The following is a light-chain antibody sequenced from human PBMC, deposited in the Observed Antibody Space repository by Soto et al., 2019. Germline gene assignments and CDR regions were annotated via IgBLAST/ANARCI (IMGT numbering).Light chain of an antibody. J-gene: IGKJ2*01. CDR2: GAS. CDR3: HQYNNWPPYT. CDR1: QSVNSN. Sequence: EIVMTQSPGTLSVSPGERATLSCRASQSVNSNLAWYQQKFGQAPRLLIYGASTRATGIPARFSGSGSGTEFTLTISSLESEDFAVYYCHQYNNWPPYTFGQGTKLEIK. V-gene: IGKV3-15*01.